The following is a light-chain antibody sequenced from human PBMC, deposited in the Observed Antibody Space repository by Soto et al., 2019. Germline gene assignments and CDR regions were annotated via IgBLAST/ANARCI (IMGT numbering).Light chain of an antibody. V-gene: IGKV3-20*01. CDR3: QQYGSSPLT. Sequence: EIVLTQSPGTLSLSPGERATLSCRASQSVSSSYLAWYQQKPGQAPGLLIYGASSRATGIPDRFSGSGSGTDFTLTISRLVPEDFAVYYCQQYGSSPLTFGGGTKVDIK. CDR1: QSVSSSY. J-gene: IGKJ4*01. CDR2: GAS.